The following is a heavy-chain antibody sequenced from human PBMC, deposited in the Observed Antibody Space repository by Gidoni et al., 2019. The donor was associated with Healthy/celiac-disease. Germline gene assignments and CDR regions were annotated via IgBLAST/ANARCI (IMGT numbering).Heavy chain of an antibody. D-gene: IGHD2-2*01. CDR3: ARGYCSSTSCYPNRYGMDV. CDR1: GGPISSSSYY. V-gene: IGHV4-39*01. J-gene: IGHJ6*02. CDR2: IYYSGST. Sequence: QLQLQESGPGLVKPPETLSLTCTVSGGPISSSSYYWGWIRQPPGKGLEWIGSIYYSGSTYYNPSLKSRVTISVDTSKNQFSLKLSSVTAADTAVYYCARGYCSSTSCYPNRYGMDVWGQGTTVTVSS.